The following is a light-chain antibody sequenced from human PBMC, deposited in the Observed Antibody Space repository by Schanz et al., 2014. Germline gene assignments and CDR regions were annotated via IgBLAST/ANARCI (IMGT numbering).Light chain of an antibody. CDR3: QKYNSAPFT. CDR1: QDISNY. J-gene: IGKJ3*01. V-gene: IGKV1-33*01. Sequence: DIQMTQSPSSLSASVGDRVTITCQASQDISNYLNWYQQKPGKAPKLLIYDASNLETGVPSRFSGSGSGTDFTFTISSLQPEDVSTYYCQKYNSAPFTFGSGTKVDIK. CDR2: DAS.